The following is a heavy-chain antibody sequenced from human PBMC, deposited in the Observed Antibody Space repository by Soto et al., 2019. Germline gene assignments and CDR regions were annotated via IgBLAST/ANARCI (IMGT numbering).Heavy chain of an antibody. V-gene: IGHV4-39*07. CDR2: TYYSGRI. CDR1: GRAIRSSDHY. Sequence: SETRSFACSVSGRAIRSSDHYWGWIRQSPGQGLQWLGTTYYSGRIDYNPSLKSRVTISVDTSKNQFSLKLSSVTAADTAVYYCASSTGKSPWYSDYWGQGTLVT. D-gene: IGHD4-4*01. J-gene: IGHJ4*02. CDR3: ASSTGKSPWYSDY.